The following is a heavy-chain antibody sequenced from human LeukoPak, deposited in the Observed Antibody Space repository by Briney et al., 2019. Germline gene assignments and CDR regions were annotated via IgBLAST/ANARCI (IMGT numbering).Heavy chain of an antibody. Sequence: GGSLRLSCAASGFNFSDYYMDWVRQAPGKGLEWVDNIKYDGSEKYYVDSVRGRFTISRDNAKNPLYLQMNSLTHEDTAVYFCAKDCSGGSCYNYWGQGTLVTVSS. D-gene: IGHD2-15*01. CDR3: AKDCSGGSCYNY. CDR1: GFNFSDYY. J-gene: IGHJ4*02. V-gene: IGHV3-7*04. CDR2: IKYDGSEK.